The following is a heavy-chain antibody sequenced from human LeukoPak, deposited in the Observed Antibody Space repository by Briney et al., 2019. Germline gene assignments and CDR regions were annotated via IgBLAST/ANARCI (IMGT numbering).Heavy chain of an antibody. V-gene: IGHV3-23*01. CDR1: GFTFSSYA. J-gene: IGHJ6*03. CDR3: AKDQKAMVRGGNSPGFYYYYYHMDV. D-gene: IGHD3-10*01. Sequence: GGSLRLSCAASGFTFSSYAMSWVRQAPGKGLEWVSAISGSGDNTYYSDSVKGRFTISRDNSKNTLYLQMSSLRAEDTAVYYCAKDQKAMVRGGNSPGFYYYYYHMDVWGKGTTVTVSS. CDR2: ISGSGDNT.